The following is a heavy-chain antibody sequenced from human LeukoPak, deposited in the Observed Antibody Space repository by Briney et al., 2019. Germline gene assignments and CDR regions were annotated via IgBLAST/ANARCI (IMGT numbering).Heavy chain of an antibody. J-gene: IGHJ5*02. D-gene: IGHD3-10*01. Sequence: SETLSLTCAVSGGSISSSNWWSWVRQPPGKGLERIGEIYHSGSTNYNPSLKSRVTISVDKSKNQFSLKLSSVTAADTAVYYCARDSEYYYGSGSFNWFDPWGQGTLVTVSS. CDR3: ARDSEYYYGSGSFNWFDP. CDR2: IYHSGST. CDR1: GGSISSSNW. V-gene: IGHV4-4*02.